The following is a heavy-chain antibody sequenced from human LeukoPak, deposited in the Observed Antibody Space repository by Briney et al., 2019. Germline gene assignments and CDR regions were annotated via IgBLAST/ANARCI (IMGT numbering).Heavy chain of an antibody. CDR2: ISGSGGST. D-gene: IGHD3-16*01. J-gene: IGHJ4*02. CDR1: GFTFSSYG. V-gene: IGHV3-23*01. Sequence: GGTLRLSCAASGFTFSSYGMSWVRQAPGKGLEWVSAISGSGGSTYYADSVKGRFTISRGNSKNTLYLQMNSLRAEDTAVYYCAKRGGMYPAYYFDYWGQGTLVTVSS. CDR3: AKRGGMYPAYYFDY.